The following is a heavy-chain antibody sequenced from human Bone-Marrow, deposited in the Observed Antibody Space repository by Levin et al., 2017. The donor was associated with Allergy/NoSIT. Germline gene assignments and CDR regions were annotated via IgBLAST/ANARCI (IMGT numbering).Heavy chain of an antibody. CDR3: ARTDQSCASTSCLVFDN. CDR2: IHYSGTT. J-gene: IGHJ4*02. CDR1: GGSISSTSYY. Sequence: SETLSLTCTVSGGSISSTSYYWGWIRQTPGKGLEWIGSIHYSGTTFYNPSLKSRVTISGDTSKSQFSLKINSVGDADTAVFYCARTDQSCASTSCLVFDNWGQGIVVTVSS. D-gene: IGHD2-2*01. V-gene: IGHV4-39*01.